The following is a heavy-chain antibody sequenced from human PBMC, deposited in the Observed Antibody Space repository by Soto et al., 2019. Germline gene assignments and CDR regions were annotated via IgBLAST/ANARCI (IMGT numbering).Heavy chain of an antibody. CDR2: ISGSGCTP. Sequence: GGSLRLSCAASGFTFSSYAMSWVRQAPGKGLEWVSAISGSGCTPYYADSVKGRFTFSRDNSKNTLYLQMNSLRAEDTAVYYCAKTANGWFSAFDIWGQGTMVTVSS. D-gene: IGHD6-19*01. CDR3: AKTANGWFSAFDI. CDR1: GFTFSSYA. J-gene: IGHJ3*02. V-gene: IGHV3-23*01.